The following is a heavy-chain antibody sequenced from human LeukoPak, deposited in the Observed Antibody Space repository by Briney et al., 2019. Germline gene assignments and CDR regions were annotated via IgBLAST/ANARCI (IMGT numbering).Heavy chain of an antibody. Sequence: GGSLRLSCTGSGFTFSRYSLNWVRQAPGKGLEWVSVIWGNGYTTYYADSVKGRFTISRDNSKNTVYLRMDSLRAEDTAIYYCAKDREPDDGYDIDSWGQGTLVTVSS. CDR3: AKDREPDDGYDIDS. CDR1: GFTFSRYS. D-gene: IGHD5-12*01. CDR2: IWGNGYTT. J-gene: IGHJ4*02. V-gene: IGHV3-23*01.